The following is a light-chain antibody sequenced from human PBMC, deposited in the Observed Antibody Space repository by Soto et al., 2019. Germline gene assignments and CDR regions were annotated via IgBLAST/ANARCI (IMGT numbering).Light chain of an antibody. CDR2: GAS. V-gene: IGKV3-15*01. CDR3: QQYNIWPLT. J-gene: IGKJ4*01. CDR1: QSVSTS. Sequence: EVVLTQSPASLSLSPGEGATLSCRSSQSVSTSLAWYQHKAGQSPRLLIYGASTRATGVPARFSGSGSGPEFTLSISGLQSEDFAVYYCQQYNIWPLTFGGGTKVEIK.